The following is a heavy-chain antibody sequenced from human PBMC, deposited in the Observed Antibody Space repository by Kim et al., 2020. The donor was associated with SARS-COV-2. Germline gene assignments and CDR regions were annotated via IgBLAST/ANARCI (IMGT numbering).Heavy chain of an antibody. CDR1: GVSVTSTNYY. Sequence: SETLSLTCTVSGVSVTSTNYYWNWIRQPPGKGLESIGYIYYSGITNYSSSLKSRATISLDTSNNQFSLKLSSVTAADTAVYYCARGQLRYSLDYCGQGTL. J-gene: IGHJ4*02. V-gene: IGHV4-61*01. CDR3: ARGQLRYSLDY. CDR2: IYYSGIT. D-gene: IGHD3-9*01.